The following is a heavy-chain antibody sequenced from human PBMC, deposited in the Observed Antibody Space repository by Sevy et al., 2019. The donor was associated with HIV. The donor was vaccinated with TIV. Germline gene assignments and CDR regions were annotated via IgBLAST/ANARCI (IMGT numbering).Heavy chain of an antibody. CDR1: GGSFSGYY. CDR3: ARDPSRRRSSPPFDY. D-gene: IGHD6-13*01. V-gene: IGHV4-34*01. Sequence: SETLSLTCAVYGGSFSGYYWSWIRQAPGKGLEWIGEINHSGSTNYNPSLKSRVTISVDTSKNQFSLKLSSVTAADTAVYYCARDPSRRRSSPPFDYWGQGTLVTVSS. CDR2: INHSGST. J-gene: IGHJ4*02.